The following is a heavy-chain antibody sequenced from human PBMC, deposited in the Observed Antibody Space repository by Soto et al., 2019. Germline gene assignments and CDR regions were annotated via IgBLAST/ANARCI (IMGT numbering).Heavy chain of an antibody. Sequence: QLQLQESGPGLVKPSETLSLTCTVSGGSISSSSYYWGWIRQPPGKGLEWIGSIYYSGRTYYNPSLKSRVNISVDTSKNQFSLKLSSVTAADTAVYYCSRGTVTTFDYFDYWGQGTLVTVSS. CDR3: SRGTVTTFDYFDY. CDR2: IYYSGRT. V-gene: IGHV4-39*01. D-gene: IGHD4-17*01. J-gene: IGHJ4*02. CDR1: GGSISSSSYY.